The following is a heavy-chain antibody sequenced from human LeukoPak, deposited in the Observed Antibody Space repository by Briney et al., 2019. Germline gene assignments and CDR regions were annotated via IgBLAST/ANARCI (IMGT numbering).Heavy chain of an antibody. CDR2: LYYSGST. D-gene: IGHD4-17*01. J-gene: IGHJ4*02. Sequence: PSETLSLTCTVSGYSISSGYYWGWIRQPPGKGLEWIGYLYYSGSTNYNPSLKSRVAISVDTSKKQISLKLRSVTAADTAIYYCARAPVYGDFFFDYWGQGTLVTVSS. CDR3: ARAPVYGDFFFDY. CDR1: GYSISSGYY. V-gene: IGHV4-61*01.